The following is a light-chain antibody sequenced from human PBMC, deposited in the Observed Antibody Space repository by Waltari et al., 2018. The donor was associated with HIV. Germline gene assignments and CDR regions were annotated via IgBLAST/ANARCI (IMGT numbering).Light chain of an antibody. V-gene: IGLV3-1*01. CDR1: QLGDKY. CDR2: QDR. J-gene: IGLJ2*01. Sequence: SYDLTQPPSVSVSPGQTASITCSGDQLGDKYASWYQQKAGQSPVLVIFQDRKRPSGTPDRFSGSNAGNTATLTISGTQAMDEADYYCQAWDSNTAHVVFGGGTKVTVL. CDR3: QAWDSNTAHVV.